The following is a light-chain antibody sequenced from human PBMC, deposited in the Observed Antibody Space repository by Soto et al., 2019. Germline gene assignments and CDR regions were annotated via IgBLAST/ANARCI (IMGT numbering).Light chain of an antibody. CDR3: QQRRTWPLT. Sequence: EIVLTQSPATLSLSPGESATLSCRASQSVGTFLAWYQHKPGQAPMLLILDASTRATGVPPRFSGSKSETDFTLTISRLESEDFAVYYCQQRRTWPLTFGGGTNVDI. V-gene: IGKV3-11*01. CDR2: DAS. J-gene: IGKJ4*01. CDR1: QSVGTF.